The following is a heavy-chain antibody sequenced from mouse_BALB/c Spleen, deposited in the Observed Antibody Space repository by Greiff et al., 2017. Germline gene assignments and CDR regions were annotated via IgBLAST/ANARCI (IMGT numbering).Heavy chain of an antibody. CDR2: INPNNGGT. V-gene: IGHV1-18*01. CDR1: GYTFTDYN. J-gene: IGHJ4*01. D-gene: IGHD1-2*01. Sequence: EVQLQQSGPELVKPGASVKIPCKASGYTFTDYNMDWVKQSHGKSLEWIGDINPNNGGTIYNQKFKGKATLTVDKSSSTAYMELRSLTSEDTAVYYCAREDYGYGYYAMDYWGQGTSVTVSS. CDR3: AREDYGYGYYAMDY.